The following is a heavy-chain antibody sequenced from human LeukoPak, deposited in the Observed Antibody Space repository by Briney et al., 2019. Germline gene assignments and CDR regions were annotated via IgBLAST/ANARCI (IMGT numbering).Heavy chain of an antibody. CDR1: EFTFSSFS. V-gene: IGHV3-74*01. Sequence: RGSLRLSRAASEFTFSSFSMYWVREAPGKGVVWVSRINSDGGSTTYADSVKGRFTISRDNAKNTVYLQMNSLRAEDTAVYYCARRRERGASDAFAFWGQGTMVTVSS. CDR2: INSDGGST. J-gene: IGHJ3*01. CDR3: ARRRERGASDAFAF. D-gene: IGHD3-16*01.